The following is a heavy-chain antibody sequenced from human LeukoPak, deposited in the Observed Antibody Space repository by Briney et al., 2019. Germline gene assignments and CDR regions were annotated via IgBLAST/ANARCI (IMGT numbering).Heavy chain of an antibody. Sequence: SVKVSCKASGGTFSSYAISWVRQAPGQGLEWMGGIIAIFDTGNYAQKFQGRVTITADESTSTAYMELSSLRSEDTAVYYCARSKVADTWTDAFDIWGQGTMVTVSS. D-gene: IGHD6-19*01. V-gene: IGHV1-69*13. CDR2: IIAIFDTG. J-gene: IGHJ3*02. CDR1: GGTFSSYA. CDR3: ARSKVADTWTDAFDI.